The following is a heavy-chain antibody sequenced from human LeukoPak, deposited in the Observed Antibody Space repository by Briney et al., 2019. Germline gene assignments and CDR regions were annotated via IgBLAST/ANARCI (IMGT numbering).Heavy chain of an antibody. CDR2: ISGSGGST. CDR3: AKASIEGY. D-gene: IGHD6-6*01. CDR1: GFTFSSYG. J-gene: IGHJ4*02. V-gene: IGHV3-23*01. Sequence: GRSLRLSCLASGFTFSSYGMHWVRQAPGKGLEWVSAISGSGGSTYYADSVKGRFTISRDNSKNTLYLQMNSLRAEDTAVYYCAKASIEGYWGQGTLVTVPS.